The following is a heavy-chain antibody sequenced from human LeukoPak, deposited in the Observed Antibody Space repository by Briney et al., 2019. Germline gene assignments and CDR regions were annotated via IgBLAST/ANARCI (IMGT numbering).Heavy chain of an antibody. CDR1: GFSFNTYA. CDR3: AQQVGYCSSGSCYFTY. CDR2: ISNTGGST. V-gene: IGHV3-23*01. J-gene: IGHJ1*01. D-gene: IGHD2-15*01. Sequence: QAGGSLRLSCAASGFSFNTYAMSWVRQAPGKGLEWVSAISNTGGSTYYADSVKGRFTISRDKSKNTLSLQMNSLRAEDTAVYYCAQQVGYCSSGSCYFTYWGQGTLVTVSS.